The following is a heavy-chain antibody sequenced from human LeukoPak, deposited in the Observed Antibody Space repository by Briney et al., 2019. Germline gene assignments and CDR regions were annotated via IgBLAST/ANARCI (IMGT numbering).Heavy chain of an antibody. CDR1: GGSFSGYY. CDR2: INHSGST. CDR3: ARGPQQLVRKIDY. Sequence: SETLSLTCAVYGGSFSGYYWSWIRQPPGKGLEWIGEINHSGSTNYNPSLKSRVTISVDTSKNQFSLKLSSVTTADTAAYYCARGPQQLVRKIDYWGQGTLVTVSS. V-gene: IGHV4-34*01. J-gene: IGHJ4*02. D-gene: IGHD6-13*01.